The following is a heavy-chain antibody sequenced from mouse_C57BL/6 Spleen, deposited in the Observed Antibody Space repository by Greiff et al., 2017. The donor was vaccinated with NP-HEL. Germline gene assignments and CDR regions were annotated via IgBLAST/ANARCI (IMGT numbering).Heavy chain of an antibody. J-gene: IGHJ4*01. V-gene: IGHV1-64*01. CDR2: IHPNSGST. CDR3: ATVVGRAMDY. CDR1: GYTFTSYW. D-gene: IGHD1-1*01. Sequence: QVQLQQSGAELVKPGASVKLSCKASGYTFTSYWMHWVKQRPGQGLEWIGMIHPNSGSTNYNEKFKSKATLTVDKSSSTAYMQLSSLTSEDSAVYYCATVVGRAMDYWGQGTSVTVSS.